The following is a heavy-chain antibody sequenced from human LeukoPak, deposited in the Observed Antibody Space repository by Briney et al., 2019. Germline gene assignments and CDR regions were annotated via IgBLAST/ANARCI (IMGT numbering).Heavy chain of an antibody. Sequence: GGSLRLSCAASGFTFSSYSMNWVRQAPGKGLEWVSSISSSSSYIYYADSVKGRFTISRDNAKNSLYLQMNSLRAEDTAVYYCARVPSPYYFDYWGREPWSPSPQ. CDR1: GFTFSSYS. V-gene: IGHV3-21*01. CDR3: ARVPSPYYFDY. CDR2: ISSSSSYI. J-gene: IGHJ4*02.